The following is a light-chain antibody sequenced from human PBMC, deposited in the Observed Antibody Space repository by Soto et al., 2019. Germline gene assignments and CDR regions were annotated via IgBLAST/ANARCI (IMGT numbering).Light chain of an antibody. V-gene: IGKV1-39*01. Sequence: DIQMTQSPSSLSASVGDRVTITCRASQSISNYLNWYQQKPGKAPKLLIYAAFSLQSGVPSRFSGSGSGTDFTLTISSLEPEDFAVYYCQQRSNWPPWTFGQGTKVDIK. CDR2: AAF. CDR1: QSISNY. J-gene: IGKJ1*01. CDR3: QQRSNWPPWT.